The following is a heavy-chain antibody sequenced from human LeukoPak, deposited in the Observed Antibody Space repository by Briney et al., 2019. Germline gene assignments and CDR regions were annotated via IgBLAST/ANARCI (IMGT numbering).Heavy chain of an antibody. CDR3: AKDSCGGGSCYSYFDY. Sequence: GGSLRLSCAASGFTFSSDAMSWVRQAPGKGLEWVSAISGSGGSTYYADSVKGRFTISRDNSKNTLYLQINSLRAEDTAVYYCAKDSCGGGSCYSYFDYWGQGVLVTVSS. V-gene: IGHV3-23*01. J-gene: IGHJ4*02. D-gene: IGHD2-15*01. CDR1: GFTFSSDA. CDR2: ISGSGGST.